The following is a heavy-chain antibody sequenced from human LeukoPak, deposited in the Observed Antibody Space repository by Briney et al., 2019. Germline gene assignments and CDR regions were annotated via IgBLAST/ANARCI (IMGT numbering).Heavy chain of an antibody. D-gene: IGHD3-10*01. CDR3: ARDVWAVEWFGESNYFDY. V-gene: IGHV3-21*01. CDR1: GFTFSSYS. CDR2: ISSSSSYI. J-gene: IGHJ4*02. Sequence: GGSLRLSCAASGFTFSSYSMNWVRQAPGKGLEWVSSISSSSSYIYYADSVKGRFTISRDNAKNSLYLQMNSLRAEDTAVYYCARDVWAVEWFGESNYFDYWGQGTLVTVSS.